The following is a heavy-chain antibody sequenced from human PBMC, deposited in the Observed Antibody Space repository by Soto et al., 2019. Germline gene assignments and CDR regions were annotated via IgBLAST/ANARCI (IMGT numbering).Heavy chain of an antibody. J-gene: IGHJ4*02. CDR2: IYSSGST. CDR3: ARGLFSETHYSGGWYFFDY. CDR1: GGSISNSD. V-gene: IGHV4-59*08. D-gene: IGHD1-26*01. Sequence: SETLSLTCTVSGGSISNSDWSWIRQSPEKGLEWIGYIYSSGSTNYNPSLNSRVTISVDTSKNQFSLKLSSLSAADTAVYYCARGLFSETHYSGGWYFFDYWGQGTLVTVSS.